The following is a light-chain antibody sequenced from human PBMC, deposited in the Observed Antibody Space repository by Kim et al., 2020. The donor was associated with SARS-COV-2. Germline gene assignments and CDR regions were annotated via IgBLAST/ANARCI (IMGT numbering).Light chain of an antibody. Sequence: EIVMTQSPATLSVSPGERATLSCRASQSVSTNLAWYHQKPGQAPRLLIYGASTRATGIPARFSASGSGTEFTLTISSLQSEDFAVYYCQQYHDWPLAFGGGTKLEI. J-gene: IGKJ4*01. V-gene: IGKV3D-15*01. CDR1: QSVSTN. CDR3: QQYHDWPLA. CDR2: GAS.